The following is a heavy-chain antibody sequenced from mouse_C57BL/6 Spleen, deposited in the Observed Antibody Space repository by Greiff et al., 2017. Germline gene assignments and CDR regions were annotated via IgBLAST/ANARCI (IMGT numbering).Heavy chain of an antibody. D-gene: IGHD2-1*01. CDR2: IRNKANNHAT. CDR3: TRGGNNWYFDV. Sequence: EVMLVESGGGLVQPGGSMKLSCAASGFTFSDAWMDWVRQSPEKGLEWVAEIRNKANNHATYYAESVKGRVTISRDDSKCSVYLQMNSLRAEDTGIYYCTRGGNNWYFDVWGTGTTVTVSS. J-gene: IGHJ1*03. V-gene: IGHV6-6*01. CDR1: GFTFSDAW.